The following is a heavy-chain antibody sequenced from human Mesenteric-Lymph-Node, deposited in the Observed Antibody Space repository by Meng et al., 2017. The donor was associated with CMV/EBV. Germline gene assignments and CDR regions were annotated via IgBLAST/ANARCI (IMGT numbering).Heavy chain of an antibody. CDR1: GGTFSSYT. J-gene: IGHJ6*02. V-gene: IGHV1-69*02. CDR3: ARGIVGTYYYYGMDV. CDR2: IIPILGIA. Sequence: SVKVSCKASGGTFSSYTISWVRQAPGQGLEWMGRIIPILGIANYAQKFQGRVTITADKSTSTAYMELSSLRSEDTAVYYCARGIVGTYYYYGMDVWGQGTTVTVSS. D-gene: IGHD3-22*01.